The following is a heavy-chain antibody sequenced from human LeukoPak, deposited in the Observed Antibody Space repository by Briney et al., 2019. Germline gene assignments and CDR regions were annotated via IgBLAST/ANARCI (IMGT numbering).Heavy chain of an antibody. J-gene: IGHJ6*02. CDR3: ARDQAIRGVPLFSGMDV. CDR1: GGSISSDSCS. D-gene: IGHD3-10*01. CDR2: IFYSGST. Sequence: ASQTLSLTCTVSGGSISSDSCSWTWTRQHPGKGLEWIGYIFYSGSTYYNPSLTSRLTISLDTSKNQFSLRLTSVTAADTAVYYCARDQAIRGVPLFSGMDVWGQGTTVTVSS. V-gene: IGHV4-31*03.